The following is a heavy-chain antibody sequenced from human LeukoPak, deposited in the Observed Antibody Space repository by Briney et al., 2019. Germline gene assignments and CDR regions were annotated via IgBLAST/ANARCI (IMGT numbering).Heavy chain of an antibody. CDR1: GYTFTGYY. CDR3: ARDRVTMVRGVIITLDYYYGMDV. J-gene: IGHJ6*02. D-gene: IGHD3-10*01. V-gene: IGHV1-2*02. Sequence: ASVKVSCKASGYTFTGYYMHWVRQAPGQGLEWMGWINPNSGGTNYAQKFQGRVTMTRDTSISTAYMELSRLGSDDTAVYYCARDRVTMVRGVIITLDYYYGMDVWGQGTTVTVSS. CDR2: INPNSGGT.